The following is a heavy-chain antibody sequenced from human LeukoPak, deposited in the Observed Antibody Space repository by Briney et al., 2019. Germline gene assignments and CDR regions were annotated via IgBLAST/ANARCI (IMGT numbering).Heavy chain of an antibody. J-gene: IGHJ4*02. Sequence: GGSLRLSCAASGFTFSSYGMSWVRQAPGKGLEWVSAISGSGGSTYYADSVKGRLTISRDNSKNTLYLEMNNLRAEDTAVYYCAKARSGYDYQVEYWGQGTLVTVSS. CDR3: AKARSGYDYQVEY. V-gene: IGHV3-23*01. CDR2: ISGSGGST. D-gene: IGHD3-22*01. CDR1: GFTFSSYG.